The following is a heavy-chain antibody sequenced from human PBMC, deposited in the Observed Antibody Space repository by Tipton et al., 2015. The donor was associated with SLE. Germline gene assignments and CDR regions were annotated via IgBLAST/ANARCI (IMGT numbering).Heavy chain of an antibody. Sequence: TLSLTCTVSGGSISSSSYYWGWIRRPPGKGLEWIGSISYSGSTYTNPSLKSRVTMSADTSKNQFSLKLNSVTAADTAVYYCARGVRIAVVKGWYFDLWGRGTLVTVSS. CDR1: GGSISSSSYY. V-gene: IGHV4-39*07. CDR2: ISYSGST. J-gene: IGHJ2*01. D-gene: IGHD6-19*01. CDR3: ARGVRIAVVKGWYFDL.